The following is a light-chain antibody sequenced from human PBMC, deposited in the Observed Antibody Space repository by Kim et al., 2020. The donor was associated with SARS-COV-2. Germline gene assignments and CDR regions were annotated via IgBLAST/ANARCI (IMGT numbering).Light chain of an antibody. CDR1: SSDVGGYNY. V-gene: IGLV2-8*01. CDR3: SSYAGRNNVV. CDR2: EVS. Sequence: QSALTQPPSASGSPGQSVTISCTVTSSDVGGYNYVSWYQQHPGKAPKLMIYEVSKRPSGVPDRFSGSKSGNTASLTVSRLQAEDEADYYCSSYAGRNNVVFGGGTRLPVL. J-gene: IGLJ2*01.